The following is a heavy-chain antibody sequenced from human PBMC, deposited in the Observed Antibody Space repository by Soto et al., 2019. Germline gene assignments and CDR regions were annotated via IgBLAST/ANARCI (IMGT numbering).Heavy chain of an antibody. D-gene: IGHD1-1*01. J-gene: IGHJ4*02. Sequence: GGSLRLSCAASGFTFSSYWMHWVRQAPGKGLVWVSRINRDGSSANYADSVKGRFTISRDNAKNTLYLQMNSLRAEDAAVYYCARETYRTFYFDNWGQGALVTVSS. CDR1: GFTFSSYW. CDR2: INRDGSSA. CDR3: ARETYRTFYFDN. V-gene: IGHV3-74*01.